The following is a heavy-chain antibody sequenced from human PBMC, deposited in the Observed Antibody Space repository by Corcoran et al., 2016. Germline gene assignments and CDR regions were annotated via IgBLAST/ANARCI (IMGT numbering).Heavy chain of an antibody. CDR3: ARAPLKDIVASRYYYGMDV. V-gene: IGHV1-8*01. CDR2: MNPNSGNT. Sequence: QVQLVQSGAEVKKPGASVKVSCKASGYTFTSYDINWVRQATGQGLEWMGWMNPNSGNTGYAQKFQGRVTMTRNTSIRTAYMELSSLRSEDTAVYYCARAPLKDIVASRYYYGMDVWGQGTTVTVSS. CDR1: GYTFTSYD. D-gene: IGHD2-15*01. J-gene: IGHJ6*02.